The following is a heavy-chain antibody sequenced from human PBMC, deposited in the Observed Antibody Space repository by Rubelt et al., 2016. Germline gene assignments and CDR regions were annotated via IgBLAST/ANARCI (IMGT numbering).Heavy chain of an antibody. J-gene: IGHJ4*02. CDR2: IKQDGSEK. Sequence: EVQLVESGGGLVQPGGSLRLSCAASGFTFSSYWMSWVRQAPGKGLEWVANIKQDGSEKYYVDSVKGRFTISRDNSKNTLYLQMNSLRAEDTAVYYCAKVPKDIVVVPAAIGEDYWGQGTLVTVSS. CDR1: GFTFSSYW. D-gene: IGHD2-2*02. V-gene: IGHV3-7*05. CDR3: AKVPKDIVVVPAAIGEDY.